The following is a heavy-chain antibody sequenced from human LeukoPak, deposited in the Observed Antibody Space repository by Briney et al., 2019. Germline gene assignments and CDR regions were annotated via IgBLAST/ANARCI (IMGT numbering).Heavy chain of an antibody. D-gene: IGHD4-17*01. V-gene: IGHV4-59*01. CDR1: GGSISSYY. CDR3: ARVGYYGGSSDI. J-gene: IGHJ3*02. CDR2: IYYSGST. Sequence: PSETLSLTCTVSGGSISSYYWSWIRQPPGKGLEWIGYIYYSGSTNYNPSLKSRVTISVDTSKNQFSLKLSSVTAADTAVYYCARVGYYGGSSDIWGQGTMVTVSS.